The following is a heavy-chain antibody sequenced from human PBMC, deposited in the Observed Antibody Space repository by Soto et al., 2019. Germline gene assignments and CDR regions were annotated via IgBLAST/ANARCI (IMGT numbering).Heavy chain of an antibody. J-gene: IGHJ6*02. D-gene: IGHD3-10*01. CDR2: ISYDGSNK. Sequence: QVQLVESGGGVVQPGRSLRLSCAASGFIFSRYGMHWVRQAPGKGLEWVAVISYDGSNKYYAESVKGRFIISRDKSKNTLYLQMNSLRAEDTAVDYCAKDLGSGKPYYYYAMDVWGQWTTVTVSS. CDR3: AKDLGSGKPYYYYAMDV. V-gene: IGHV3-30*18. CDR1: GFIFSRYG.